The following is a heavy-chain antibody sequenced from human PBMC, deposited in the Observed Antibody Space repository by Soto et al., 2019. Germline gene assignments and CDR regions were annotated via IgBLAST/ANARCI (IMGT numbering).Heavy chain of an antibody. CDR1: GFSFSTYA. CDR3: ARGDLSGQQGFNY. J-gene: IGHJ4*02. V-gene: IGHV3-30*14. D-gene: IGHD6-13*01. Sequence: QVHLVESGGGVVQPGRSLRLSCAASGFSFSTYAMNWVRQAPGKGLEWVALISNDGRNKYYADSVKGRFTLSRDNSKNKMYLQMSSLGTEDTAVFYCARGDLSGQQGFNYWGLGTLVTVSS. CDR2: ISNDGRNK.